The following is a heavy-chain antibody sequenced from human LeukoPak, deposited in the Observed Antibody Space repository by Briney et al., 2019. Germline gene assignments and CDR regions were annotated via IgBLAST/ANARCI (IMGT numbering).Heavy chain of an antibody. Sequence: GGSLRLSCAASGFTFSSYAMHWVRQAPGKGLEWAAVISYDGSNKYYADSVKGRFTISRDNSKNTLYLQMNSLRAEDTAVYYCARDPVPNYYDSSGYPPPYYYYGMDVWGQGTTVTVSS. CDR1: GFTFSSYA. CDR2: ISYDGSNK. D-gene: IGHD3-22*01. CDR3: ARDPVPNYYDSSGYPPPYYYYGMDV. J-gene: IGHJ6*02. V-gene: IGHV3-30-3*01.